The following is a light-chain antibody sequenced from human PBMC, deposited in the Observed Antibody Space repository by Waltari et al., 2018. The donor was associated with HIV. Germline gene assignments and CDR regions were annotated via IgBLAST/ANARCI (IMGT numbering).Light chain of an antibody. V-gene: IGLV10-54*01. J-gene: IGLJ3*02. Sequence: AGLTQPSSVSKGLQQNVTLTCTGNDKNVGHEGAGWLLRHEGHPPEVLSYRGGARHAGISHKDFASRSGNTASLTITGLQVDDEAVYYCSAWDSSLSEWVFGGGTKLTVL. CDR1: DKNVGHEG. CDR3: SAWDSSLSEWV. CDR2: RGG.